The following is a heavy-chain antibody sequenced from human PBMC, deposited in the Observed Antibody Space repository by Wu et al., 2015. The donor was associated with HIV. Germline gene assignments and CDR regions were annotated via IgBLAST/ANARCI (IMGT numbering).Heavy chain of an antibody. V-gene: IGHV1-8*03. CDR3: ARGRGYYYYYYMDV. Sequence: QVQLVQSGAEVKKPGASVKVSCKASGYTFINYDINWVRQATGQGLEWMGWMNPNSGNTGYAQKFQGRVTITRNTSITTAYMELSSLRSEDTAVYYCARGRGYYYYYYMDVWGKGTTVTVSS. J-gene: IGHJ6*03. D-gene: IGHD3-10*01. CDR1: GYTFINYD. CDR2: MNPNSGNT.